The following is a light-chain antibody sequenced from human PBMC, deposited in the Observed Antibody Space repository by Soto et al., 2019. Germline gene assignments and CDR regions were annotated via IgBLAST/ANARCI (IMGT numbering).Light chain of an antibody. CDR2: TAA. J-gene: IGKJ2*01. CDR1: QRITTY. CDR3: QQCYSTPST. V-gene: IGKV1-39*01. Sequence: IQMTQSPSSLSASVGDRVTITCRASQRITTYLNWYQQKLGKAPKLLISTAATLQSWVPSRFSGSGSGTYFTLIITTIQPGDFATEFCQQCYSTPSTFLLGTKFEIK.